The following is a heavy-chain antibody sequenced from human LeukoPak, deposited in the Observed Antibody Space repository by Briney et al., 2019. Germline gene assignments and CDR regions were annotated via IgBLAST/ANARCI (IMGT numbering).Heavy chain of an antibody. CDR1: GGSFSGYY. CDR2: INHSGST. Sequence: SETLSLTCAVYGGSFSGYYWSWIRQPPGKGLEWIGEINHSGSTNYNPSLKSRVTISVDTSKNQFSLKLSSVTAADTAVYYCARKRTVTQNWFDPWGQGTLVTVSS. V-gene: IGHV4-34*01. D-gene: IGHD4-17*01. J-gene: IGHJ5*02. CDR3: ARKRTVTQNWFDP.